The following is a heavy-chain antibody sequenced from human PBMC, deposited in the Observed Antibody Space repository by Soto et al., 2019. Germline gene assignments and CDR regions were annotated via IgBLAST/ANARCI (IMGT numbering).Heavy chain of an antibody. V-gene: IGHV1-3*01. CDR3: ARGKGMEENYYYHGMDV. D-gene: IGHD1-1*01. J-gene: IGHJ6*02. CDR2: INGANGNR. Sequence: QVQVVQSGAEVKKPGASVKVSCKASGYSFSTYSMHWVRQAPGQGLEWMGWINGANGNRRYSQKFKDRVSISRDTPASTGYMELSSLRSEDTAVYYCARGKGMEENYYYHGMDVWGPGTTVIVSS. CDR1: GYSFSTYS.